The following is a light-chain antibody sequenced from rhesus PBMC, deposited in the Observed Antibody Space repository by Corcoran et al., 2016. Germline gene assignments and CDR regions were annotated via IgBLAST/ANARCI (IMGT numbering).Light chain of an antibody. CDR1: QSVSSY. CDR3: QKYSSSPT. Sequence: QVILTQSPATLSLSPGERATLSCRASQSVSSYLAWYQQKPGQAPRLLIYGASSRATSIPDRFSGSGDGIEVTLTISSLEPEDFVGYYVQKYSSSPTFGQGTKVEIK. V-gene: IGKV3-53*01. J-gene: IGKJ1*01. CDR2: GAS.